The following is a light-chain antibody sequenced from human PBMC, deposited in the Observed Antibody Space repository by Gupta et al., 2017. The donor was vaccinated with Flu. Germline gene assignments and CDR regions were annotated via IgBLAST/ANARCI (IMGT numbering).Light chain of an antibody. CDR1: QSVSSN. CDR3: QQYNNWLTWT. V-gene: IGKV3-15*01. CDR2: GAS. Sequence: EIVMTQSPATLSVSPGERATLSCRASQSVSSNLAWYQQKPGQAPRLLIYGASTRATGIPARLSGSGSGTEFTLTISSRQSEDFAVYYCQQYNNWLTWTFGQGTKVEIK. J-gene: IGKJ1*01.